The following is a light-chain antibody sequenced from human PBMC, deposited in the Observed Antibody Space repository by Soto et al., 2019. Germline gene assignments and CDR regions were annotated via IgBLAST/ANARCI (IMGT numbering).Light chain of an antibody. CDR3: CSYASTGPYV. CDR1: SSDVGNNNF. V-gene: IGLV2-23*02. Sequence: QSVLTQPASVSGSPGQSITISCTGTSSDVGNNNFVSWYQQYPGKAPRLMIYEVSKRPSGVSNRFSGSKSGNTASLTISGLQAEDEADYYCCSYASTGPYVFGTGNKVTV. J-gene: IGLJ1*01. CDR2: EVS.